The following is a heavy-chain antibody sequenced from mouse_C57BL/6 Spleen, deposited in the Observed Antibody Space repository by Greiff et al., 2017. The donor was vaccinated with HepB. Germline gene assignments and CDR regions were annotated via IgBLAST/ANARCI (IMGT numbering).Heavy chain of an antibody. Sequence: DVKLVESGGGLVKPGGSLKLSCAASGFTFSDYGMHWVRQAPEKGLEWVAYISSGSSTIYYADTVKGRFTISRDNAKNTLFLQMTSLRSEDTAMYYCASNGYYAMDYWGQGTSVTVSS. CDR3: ASNGYYAMDY. V-gene: IGHV5-17*01. CDR1: GFTFSDYG. J-gene: IGHJ4*01. CDR2: ISSGSSTI.